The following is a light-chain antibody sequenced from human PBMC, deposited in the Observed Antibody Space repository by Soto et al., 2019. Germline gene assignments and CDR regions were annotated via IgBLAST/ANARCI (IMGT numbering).Light chain of an antibody. CDR2: KAS. Sequence: DIQMTQSPSTLSASVGDRVTITCRASQSISSWLAWYQQKPGKAPKVLIYKASSLESGVPSRFSGSGSGTEFTLTISSLQPDDFATYYCQQYNSYSLAFGQGTKVEIK. CDR3: QQYNSYSLA. J-gene: IGKJ1*01. V-gene: IGKV1-5*03. CDR1: QSISSW.